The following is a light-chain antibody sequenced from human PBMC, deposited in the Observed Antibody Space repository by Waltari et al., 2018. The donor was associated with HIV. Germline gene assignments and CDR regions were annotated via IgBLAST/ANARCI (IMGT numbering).Light chain of an antibody. CDR1: SSDVGKYDL. V-gene: IGLV2-23*01. Sequence: QSALTQPASVSASPGQSITISCAGTSSDVGKYDLVSWYQQYPGLAPKLVISAGSERPPRISIRCYGSKGGNKGSLTIAGLKDEDEADYYCCSYAGSSVVFGSGTKVTVL. CDR2: AGS. J-gene: IGLJ1*01. CDR3: CSYAGSSVV.